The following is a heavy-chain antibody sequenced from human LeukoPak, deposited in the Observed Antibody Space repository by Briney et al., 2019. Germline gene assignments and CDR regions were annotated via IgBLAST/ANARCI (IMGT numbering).Heavy chain of an antibody. D-gene: IGHD5-24*01. CDR3: ARLTRWLQNADY. CDR1: SGSFSGYY. V-gene: IGHV4-59*12. CDR2: IYYSGST. Sequence: SETLSLTCAVYSGSFSGYYWSWIRQPPGKGVEWIGYIYYSGSTNYNPSLKSRVTISVDTSKNQFSLKLSSVTAADTAVYYCARLTRWLQNADYWGQGTLVTVSS. J-gene: IGHJ4*02.